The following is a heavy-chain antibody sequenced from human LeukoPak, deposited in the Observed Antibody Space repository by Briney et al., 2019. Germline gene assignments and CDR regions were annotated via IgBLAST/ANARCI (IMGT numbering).Heavy chain of an antibody. D-gene: IGHD1-1*01. CDR2: IYHSGST. CDR3: ARHRTSSNYFDY. V-gene: IGHV4-38-2*01. Sequence: SETLSLTCAVSGYSISSGYYWGWIRQPPGKGLEWIRSIYHSGSTYYNPSLKSRVTISVDTSKNQFSLKLRSVTAADTAVYYCARHRTSSNYFDYWGQGTLVTVSS. J-gene: IGHJ4*02. CDR1: GYSISSGYY.